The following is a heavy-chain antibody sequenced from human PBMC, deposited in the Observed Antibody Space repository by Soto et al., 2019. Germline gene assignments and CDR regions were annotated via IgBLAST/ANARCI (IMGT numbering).Heavy chain of an antibody. Sequence: GGSLRLSCAASGFTFSRFSLHWGRQAPGKGLEWISYISSSGSTAYYASSVEGRFTISRDNANNSVYLQMDSLRAEVTALYYCTRVAWFPYLSFCWGQGAMVTVSS. CDR2: ISSSGSTA. V-gene: IGHV3-48*04. CDR3: TRVAWFPYLSFC. J-gene: IGHJ4*02. CDR1: GFTFSRFS. D-gene: IGHD3-10*01.